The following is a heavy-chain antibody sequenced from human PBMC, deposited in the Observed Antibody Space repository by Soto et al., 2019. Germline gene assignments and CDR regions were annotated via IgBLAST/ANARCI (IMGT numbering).Heavy chain of an antibody. V-gene: IGHV1-2*04. CDR2: INPNSGTT. CDR1: GYTFTDYY. D-gene: IGHD3-10*01. J-gene: IGHJ6*02. Sequence: QVQLVQSGAEVKKPGASVKVSCKASGYTFTDYYMHWVRQAPGQRLEWMGWINPNSGTTNYAQKFQGWVTMTRDTSITTVYMEVSRLRSDDTAVYYCARVPRGVYYGMDVGGQGTTVTVSS. CDR3: ARVPRGVYYGMDV.